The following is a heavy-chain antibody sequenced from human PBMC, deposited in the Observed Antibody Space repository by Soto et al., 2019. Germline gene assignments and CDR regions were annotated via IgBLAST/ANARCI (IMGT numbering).Heavy chain of an antibody. CDR2: ISGSGGTT. D-gene: IGHD6-19*01. Sequence: EVQLLESGGGLVQPGGSLRLSCAASGFTFSSYAMSWVRQAPGKGLEWVSAISGSGGTTYYADSVKGRFTFSRDNSKNTLYLQMNSLRAEEAAVYYCAKTANGWFSAFDRWGQGTMVTVSS. CDR3: AKTANGWFSAFDR. CDR1: GFTFSSYA. J-gene: IGHJ3*02. V-gene: IGHV3-23*01.